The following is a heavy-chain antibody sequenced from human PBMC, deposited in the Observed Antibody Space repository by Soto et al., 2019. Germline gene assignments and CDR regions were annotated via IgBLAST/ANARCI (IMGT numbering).Heavy chain of an antibody. CDR3: ARDRLMATAGTARHYFGLDV. J-gene: IGHJ6*02. CDR1: GGSIRSGGYY. Sequence: SETLSLTCTVPGGSIRSGGYYWSWVRQSPRKGLEWIGNIYYSGNTYYNPSLKSRLTISVDTSKNQFSLNLSSVTAADTAVYYCARDRLMATAGTARHYFGLDVWGQGTTVTVSS. CDR2: IYYSGNT. D-gene: IGHD5-18*01. V-gene: IGHV4-31*03.